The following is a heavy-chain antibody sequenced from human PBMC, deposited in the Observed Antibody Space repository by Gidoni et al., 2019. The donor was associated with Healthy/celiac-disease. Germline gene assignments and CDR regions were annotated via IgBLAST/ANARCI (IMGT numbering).Heavy chain of an antibody. CDR3: ARPQDIVVVPAAMPY. D-gene: IGHD2-2*01. CDR2: ISYDGSNK. V-gene: IGHV3-30-3*01. Sequence: QVQLVESGGGVVQPGRSLRLSCAASGFTLSSYAMHWVRQAPGKGLEWVSVISYDGSNKYYADSVKGRFTISRDNSKNTLYLQMNSLRAEDTAVYYCARPQDIVVVPAAMPYWGQGTLVTVSS. J-gene: IGHJ4*02. CDR1: GFTLSSYA.